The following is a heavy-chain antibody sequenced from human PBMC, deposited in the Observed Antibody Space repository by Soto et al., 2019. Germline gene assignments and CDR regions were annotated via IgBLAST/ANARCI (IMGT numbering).Heavy chain of an antibody. CDR2: MNPNSDNT. J-gene: IGHJ4*01. D-gene: IGHD6-6*01. V-gene: IGHV1-8*01. Sequence: QVQLVQSGAEVRKPGASVKVSCKASGYTFTSYDINWLRQTTGEGLVWMGWMNPNSDNTIYAPKFQGRVTMTRNTSTNTAYMELRSLASDDTAVYYCGRVKYILNVPEYLDSWGHGNLVTVSS. CDR3: GRVKYILNVPEYLDS. CDR1: GYTFTSYD.